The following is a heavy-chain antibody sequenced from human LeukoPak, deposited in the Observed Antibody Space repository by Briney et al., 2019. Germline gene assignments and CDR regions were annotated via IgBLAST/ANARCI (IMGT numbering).Heavy chain of an antibody. D-gene: IGHD3-10*01. Sequence: SETLSLTCTVSGYSISSGYYWGWIRQPPGKGLEWIGSIYHSGSTYHNPSLKSRVTISVDTSKNQFSLKLSSVTAADTAVYYCARSYGSGSYFDYWGQGTLVTVSS. CDR1: GYSISSGYY. CDR3: ARSYGSGSYFDY. CDR2: IYHSGST. V-gene: IGHV4-38-2*02. J-gene: IGHJ4*02.